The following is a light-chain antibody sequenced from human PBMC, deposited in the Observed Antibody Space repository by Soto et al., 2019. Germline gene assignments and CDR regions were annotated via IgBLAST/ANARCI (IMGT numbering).Light chain of an antibody. V-gene: IGKV1-39*01. CDR1: QSISSY. CDR2: AAS. Sequence: DIQMTQSPSSLSASVEDSLTLTCRASQSISSYLNWYKHKPGKAPKXXIYAASSLQTGVPSRFSGSRSGTDFALTISSLTREYFETYYCQQTDSFPRTFGQGTNVYIK. J-gene: IGKJ1*01. CDR3: QQTDSFPRT.